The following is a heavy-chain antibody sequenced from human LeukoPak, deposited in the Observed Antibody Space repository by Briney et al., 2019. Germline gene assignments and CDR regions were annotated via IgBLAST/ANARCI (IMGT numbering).Heavy chain of an antibody. V-gene: IGHV1-69*13. CDR1: GGTFSSYA. CDR2: IIPFFGTA. Sequence: GSSVKVSCMASGGTFSSYAISWARPAPGQGLDWMGGIIPFFGTANYAQKFQGKVTVTADESTSTAYMELSSLRSEDTAVYYCARDPLSGYYPYYYYGMDVWGQGTTVTVSS. J-gene: IGHJ6*02. D-gene: IGHD3-3*01. CDR3: ARDPLSGYYPYYYYGMDV.